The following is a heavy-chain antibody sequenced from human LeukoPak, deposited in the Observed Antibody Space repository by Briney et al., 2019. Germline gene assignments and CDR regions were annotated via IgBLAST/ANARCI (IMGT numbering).Heavy chain of an antibody. CDR3: ARDGGPLDY. CDR2: INRDGSEK. D-gene: IGHD4-23*01. Sequence: GALRLSCAASGFTFTNYWMSWVRQVPGKGLEWVANINRDGSEKYYVDSVKGRFTISRDNARNSLFLQLNSLRAEDTAVYYCARDGGPLDYWGQGTLVTVSS. CDR1: GFTFTNYW. J-gene: IGHJ4*02. V-gene: IGHV3-7*01.